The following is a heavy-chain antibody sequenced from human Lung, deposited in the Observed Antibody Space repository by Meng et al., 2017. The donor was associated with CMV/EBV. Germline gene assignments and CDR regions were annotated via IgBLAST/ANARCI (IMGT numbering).Heavy chain of an antibody. D-gene: IGHD3-10*01. CDR2: ISSDGSNK. CDR3: ARQETESYYEY. CDR1: GFTFSMYG. V-gene: IGHV3-30*03. J-gene: IGHJ4*02. Sequence: QVQLEESGGGVVQPGRSLKVSCAASGFTFSMYGMHWVRQAPGKGLEWVAAISSDGSNKHYAHSVEGRLTISRDNSNKMVYLQMDRLTSEDTAIYYCARQETESYYEYWGQGTLVTVSS.